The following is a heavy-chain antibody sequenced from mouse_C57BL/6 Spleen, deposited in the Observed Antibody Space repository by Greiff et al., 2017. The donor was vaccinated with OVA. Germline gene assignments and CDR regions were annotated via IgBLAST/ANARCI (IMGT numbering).Heavy chain of an antibody. CDR3: ARNEDAMDD. CDR1: GFTFSDYG. Sequence: EVKLVESGGGLVKPGGSLKLSCAASGFTFSDYGMHWVRQAPEKGLEWVAYISSGSSNIYYADTVKGRFTLSRDNAKNTLFLPMTSLRSEDTAMYYCARNEDAMDDWGQGTSVTVSS. CDR2: ISSGSSNI. V-gene: IGHV5-17*01. J-gene: IGHJ4*01.